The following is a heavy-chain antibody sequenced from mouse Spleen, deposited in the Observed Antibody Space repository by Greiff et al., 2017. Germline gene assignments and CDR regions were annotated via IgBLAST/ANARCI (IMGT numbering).Heavy chain of an antibody. D-gene: IGHD2-14*01. J-gene: IGHJ4*01. V-gene: IGHV5-17*01. CDR2: ISSGSSTI. CDR1: GFTFSDYG. CDR3: ARPYRDDEGMDY. Sequence: EVMLVESGGGLVKPGGSLKLSCAASGFTFSDYGMHWVRQAPEKGLEWVAYISSGSSTIYYAETMKGRFTISRATAKHTLFLQMTSLRSEDTAMYYCARPYRDDEGMDYWGQGTSVTVSS.